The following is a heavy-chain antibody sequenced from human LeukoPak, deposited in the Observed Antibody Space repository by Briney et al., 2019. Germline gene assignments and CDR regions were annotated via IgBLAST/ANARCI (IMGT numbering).Heavy chain of an antibody. J-gene: IGHJ4*02. CDR1: GGSISSGGYS. Sequence: SETLSLTCTVSGGSISSGGYSWNWIRQHPGKGLEWIGYIYYSGSTYYNPSLKSRVTISVDTSKNQFSLKLSSVTAADTAVYYCASGHDYGDYLDNLGLYYWGQGTLVTVSS. CDR3: ASGHDYGDYLDNLGLYY. V-gene: IGHV4-31*03. D-gene: IGHD4-17*01. CDR2: IYYSGST.